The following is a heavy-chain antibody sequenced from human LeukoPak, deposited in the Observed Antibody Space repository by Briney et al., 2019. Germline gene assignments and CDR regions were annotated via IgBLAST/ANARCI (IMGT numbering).Heavy chain of an antibody. Sequence: SETLSLTCTVSGASIDTYHWNWIRQPAGKGLEWIGRIYSSGSTNYNPSLKGRVTMSVETSTNQVSLKVTSVTAAGTAVYYCASGADAFETSGDYFDYWGQGTLVTVSS. V-gene: IGHV4-4*07. J-gene: IGHJ4*02. D-gene: IGHD7-27*01. CDR1: GASIDTYH. CDR2: IYSSGST. CDR3: ASGADAFETSGDYFDY.